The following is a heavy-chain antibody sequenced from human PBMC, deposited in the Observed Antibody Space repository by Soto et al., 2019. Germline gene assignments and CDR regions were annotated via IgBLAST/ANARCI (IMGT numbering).Heavy chain of an antibody. CDR3: ARVPPWGNSAGDYYIQLYDS. Sequence: QVQLVQSGAEVKRPGASVKVSCKSSGFTFTSYAIHWVRQAPGQRLQWMGWINGGSGNTKYSQDFQGRVTFTRDTLAIMAYMEVGSLRSEDTAVYYCARVPPWGNSAGDYYIQLYDSWGQGTLVTVSS. CDR1: GFTFTSYA. J-gene: IGHJ4*02. V-gene: IGHV1-3*01. D-gene: IGHD3-10*01. CDR2: INGGSGNT.